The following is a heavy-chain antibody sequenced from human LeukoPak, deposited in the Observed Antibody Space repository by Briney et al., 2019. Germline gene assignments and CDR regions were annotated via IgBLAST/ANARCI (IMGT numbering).Heavy chain of an antibody. CDR2: ISGDGVST. CDR3: ARESGKFDY. Sequence: GGSLRLSCVASGLPIGDFAMHCVRQAPGQGLEWVSLISGDGVSTFFADSVKGRFSISRDNSKNSLFLEMSSLRTEDTAMYYCARESGKFDYWGQGTLVAVSS. J-gene: IGHJ4*02. V-gene: IGHV3-43*02. CDR1: GLPIGDFA.